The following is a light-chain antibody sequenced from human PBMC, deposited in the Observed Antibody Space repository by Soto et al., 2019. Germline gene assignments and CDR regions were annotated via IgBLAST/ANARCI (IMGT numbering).Light chain of an antibody. Sequence: QSALTQPASVSGSPGQSITIYCTGTSSDVGGYNYVSWYQQHPGKAPKLMIYDVSNRPSGVSNRFSGSKSGNTASLTISGLQAEDEADYYCSSYTSSSTLFYVFGTGTKLTVL. V-gene: IGLV2-14*01. CDR2: DVS. J-gene: IGLJ1*01. CDR3: SSYTSSSTLFYV. CDR1: SSDVGGYNY.